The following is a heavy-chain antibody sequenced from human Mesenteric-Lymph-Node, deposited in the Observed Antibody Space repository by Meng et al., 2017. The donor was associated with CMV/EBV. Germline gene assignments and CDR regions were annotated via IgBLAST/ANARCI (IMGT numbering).Heavy chain of an antibody. D-gene: IGHD4-17*01. CDR2: IRTRTNDYAT. CDR3: TRLDYGMDS. V-gene: IGHV3-73*01. J-gene: IGHJ4*02. Sequence: LSCAASGFTFSVSAIHWVRQASGKGLEWVGRIRTRTNDYATAYGASVKGRFTISRDDSKNRAFLQMNSLKIEDTAVYYCTRLDYGMDSWGQGTLVTVSS. CDR1: GFTFSVSA.